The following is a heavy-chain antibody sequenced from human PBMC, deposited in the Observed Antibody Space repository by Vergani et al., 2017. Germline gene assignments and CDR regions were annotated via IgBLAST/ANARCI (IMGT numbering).Heavy chain of an antibody. CDR3: ARGGIAARPYYYYYYMDV. Sequence: QVQLQESGPGRVKPSETLSLICTVSGGSISSYYWSWIRQPPGKGPEWIGYIYYSGSTNYNPSLKSRVTISVDTSKNQFSLKLSSVTVADTSVYYCARGGIAARPYYYYYYMDVWGKGTTVTVSS. CDR1: GGSISSYY. D-gene: IGHD6-6*01. CDR2: IYYSGST. J-gene: IGHJ6*03. V-gene: IGHV4-59*01.